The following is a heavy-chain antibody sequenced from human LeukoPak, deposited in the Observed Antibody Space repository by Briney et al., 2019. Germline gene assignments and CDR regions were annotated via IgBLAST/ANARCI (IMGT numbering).Heavy chain of an antibody. CDR3: ARDIGSRI. J-gene: IGHJ6*04. CDR1: GASINTYY. CDR2: IHASGST. V-gene: IGHV4-4*07. Sequence: SETLSLTCTVSGASINTYYWSWFRQPAGKGLEWIGRIHASGSTYYNPSLKSRVSMSIGMSKNQFSLRLNSVTAADTAVFYCARDIGSRIWGTGTTVIVSS. D-gene: IGHD1-26*01.